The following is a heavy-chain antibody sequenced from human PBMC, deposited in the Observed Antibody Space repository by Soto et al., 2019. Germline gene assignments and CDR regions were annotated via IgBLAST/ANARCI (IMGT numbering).Heavy chain of an antibody. D-gene: IGHD2-2*01. CDR2: IYYSGNT. Sequence: HSETLSLTCTVSGGSISSSSYYWGWIRQPPGKGLEWIGSIYYSGNTYYNPSLKSRVTISVDTSKNQFSLKLSSVTAADTAVYYCARNVVVPAPAAFDIWGQGTMVTVSS. CDR3: ARNVVVPAPAAFDI. CDR1: GGSISSSSYY. V-gene: IGHV4-39*01. J-gene: IGHJ3*02.